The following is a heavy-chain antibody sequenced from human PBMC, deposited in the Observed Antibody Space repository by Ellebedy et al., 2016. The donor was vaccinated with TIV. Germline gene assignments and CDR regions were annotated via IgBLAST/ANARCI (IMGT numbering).Heavy chain of an antibody. CDR1: GYTFTSYA. Sequence: AASVKVSCKASGYTFTSYAMHWVRQAPGQRLAWMGWINAGNGNTKYSQTFQGRVTITRDTSASTANIELSSLRSEDTAVYYCARAVASGYSHYYFDYWGQGTLVTVSS. V-gene: IGHV1-3*01. CDR2: INAGNGNT. J-gene: IGHJ4*02. CDR3: ARAVASGYSHYYFDY. D-gene: IGHD3-22*01.